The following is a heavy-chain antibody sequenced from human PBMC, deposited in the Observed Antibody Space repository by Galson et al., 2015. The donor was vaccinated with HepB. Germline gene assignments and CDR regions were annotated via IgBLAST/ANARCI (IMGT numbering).Heavy chain of an antibody. D-gene: IGHD2-8*02. V-gene: IGHV1-8*01. CDR3: ARGRMNCTGGVCYRGGNWFDP. CDR2: MNPNSGNT. Sequence: SVKVSCKASGYTFTSYDINWVRQATGQGLEWMGRMNPNSGNTGYAQKFQGRVTMTRNTSISTAYMELSSLRSEDTAVYYCARGRMNCTGGVCYRGGNWFDPWGQGTLVTVSS. J-gene: IGHJ5*02. CDR1: GYTFTSYD.